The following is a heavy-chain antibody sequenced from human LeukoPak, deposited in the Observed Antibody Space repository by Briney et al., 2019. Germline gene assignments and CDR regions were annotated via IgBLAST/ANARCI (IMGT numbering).Heavy chain of an antibody. V-gene: IGHV3-23*01. Sequence: GGSLRLSCAASGFTFSSSAMSWVRQVPGKGLEWVSAISGSGGSTYYADSVKGRFTISRDNSKNTLYLQMNSLRAEDTAVYYCAKDAIPITIFGVVIGWFDPWGQGTLVTVSS. D-gene: IGHD3-3*01. J-gene: IGHJ5*02. CDR1: GFTFSSSA. CDR3: AKDAIPITIFGVVIGWFDP. CDR2: ISGSGGST.